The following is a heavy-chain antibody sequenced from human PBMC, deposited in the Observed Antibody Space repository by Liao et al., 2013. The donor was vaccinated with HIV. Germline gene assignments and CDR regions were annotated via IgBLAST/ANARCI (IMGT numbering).Heavy chain of an antibody. CDR3: ARRFEYYYYMDV. Sequence: QVQLQESGPGLVKTSETLSLTCTVSGGSISSYYWSWIRQPPGKGLEWIGYIFYTGSTSYNPSLKSRVAISLDTSKNQFSLKLTSVTAADTAMYYCARRFEYYYYMDVWGKGTTVTVSS. V-gene: IGHV4-59*01. D-gene: IGHD5-24*01. CDR2: IFYTGST. CDR1: GGSISSYY. J-gene: IGHJ6*03.